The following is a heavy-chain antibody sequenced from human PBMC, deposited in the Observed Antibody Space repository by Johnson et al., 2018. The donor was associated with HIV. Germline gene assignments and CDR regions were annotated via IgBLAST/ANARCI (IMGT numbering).Heavy chain of an antibody. CDR2: INWNGTNT. Sequence: VQLVESGGGVVRPGGSLRLSCADSGFTFDDYGMSWVRQAPGKGLEWVSGINWNGTNTGYADSVKGRFTISRDNAKNSLYLQMNSLRAEDTALYYCARAPSLVVTPLKVGGGAFDIWGQGTMVTVSS. J-gene: IGHJ3*02. CDR3: ARAPSLVVTPLKVGGGAFDI. V-gene: IGHV3-20*04. CDR1: GFTFDDYG. D-gene: IGHD4-23*01.